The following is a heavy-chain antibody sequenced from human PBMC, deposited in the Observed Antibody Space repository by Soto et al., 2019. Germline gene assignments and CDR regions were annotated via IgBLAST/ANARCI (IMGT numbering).Heavy chain of an antibody. CDR2: IYYSGST. V-gene: IGHV4-39*01. CDR3: ARHHYLKAADRKRWFDA. CDR1: GGSISTSSYS. D-gene: IGHD3-22*01. J-gene: IGHJ5*01. Sequence: QLQLQASGPGLVKPAETLSLICTVSGGSISTSSYSWGWIRRPPGKGLEWIGTIYYSGSTYYKPYLNSRDTMSVDTSKGLFALKRSSVTDANTAVHYCARHHYLKAADRKRWFDAWGPGTLVTVSS.